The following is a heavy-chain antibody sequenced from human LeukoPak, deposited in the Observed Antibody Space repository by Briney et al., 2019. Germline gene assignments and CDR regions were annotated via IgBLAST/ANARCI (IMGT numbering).Heavy chain of an antibody. CDR3: AIESFAWFDP. CDR2: INSDGSNT. Sequence: GGCLRLSLAVSLFTLRGYAMSGVRQAPPKGGEWVSCINSDGSNTSYADSVKGPFTISRANAKYTLYLQMNSLRAADTAVYYCAIESFAWFDPWGQGTLVTVSS. J-gene: IGHJ5*02. V-gene: IGHV3-74*01. CDR1: LFTLRGYA. D-gene: IGHD3-3*01.